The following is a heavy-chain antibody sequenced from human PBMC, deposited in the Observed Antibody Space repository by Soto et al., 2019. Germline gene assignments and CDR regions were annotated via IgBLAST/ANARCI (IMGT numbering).Heavy chain of an antibody. V-gene: IGHV3-23*01. J-gene: IGHJ4*02. CDR1: GFTFSSYA. D-gene: IGHD3-10*01. Sequence: EVQLLESGGGLVQPGGSLRLSCAASGFTFSSYAMSWVRQAPGKGLEWVSAISGSGGSTYYADSVKGRFTISRDNSXXTLYLQMNSLRAEDTAVYYCAKAPTNYGSGSYYYYWGQGTLVTVSS. CDR3: AKAPTNYGSGSYYYY. CDR2: ISGSGGST.